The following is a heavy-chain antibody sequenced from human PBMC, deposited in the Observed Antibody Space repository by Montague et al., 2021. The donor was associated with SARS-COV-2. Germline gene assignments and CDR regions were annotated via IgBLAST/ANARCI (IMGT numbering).Heavy chain of an antibody. Sequence: SETLSLTCTVSGGTVRDYYWNWVRQTPGKGLEWIGYIFYNGYTKYNPSLGSRVTLSVDTPGNQFFLSLRSVTASDTATYFCARHSVSENGTFFRSYFDPWGQGAQVIDYS. CDR1: GGTVRDYY. V-gene: IGHV4-59*08. CDR3: ARHSVSENGTFFRSYFDP. J-gene: IGHJ4*03. CDR2: IFYNGYT. D-gene: IGHD1-1*01.